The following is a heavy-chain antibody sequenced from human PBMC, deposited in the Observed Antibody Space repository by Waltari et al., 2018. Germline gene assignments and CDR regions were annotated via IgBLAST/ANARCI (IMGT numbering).Heavy chain of an antibody. CDR3: ARYGSGTYSFDY. V-gene: IGHV4-59*01. D-gene: IGHD3-10*01. CDR1: GGSISSYF. Sequence: QVQLQESGPGLVKASETLSLTCTVSGGSISSYFWSWIRQPPGRGLEWIGYIYYSGSTSYNPYLKSRVTISIDTSKNQFSLKLSSVTAADTAMYYCARYGSGTYSFDYWGQGTLVTVSS. CDR2: IYYSGST. J-gene: IGHJ4*02.